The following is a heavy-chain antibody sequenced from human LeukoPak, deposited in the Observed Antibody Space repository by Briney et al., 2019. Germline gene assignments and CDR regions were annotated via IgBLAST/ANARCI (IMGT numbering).Heavy chain of an antibody. CDR3: AKRPPRGSLDY. D-gene: IGHD3-10*01. V-gene: IGHV3-9*01. CDR1: GFTFDDYA. Sequence: PGGSLRLSCAASGFTFDDYAMHWVRQAPGKGLEWVSGISWNSGSIGYADSVKGRFTISRDNAKNSLYLQMNSLRAEDTAVYYCAKRPPRGSLDYWGQGTLVTVSS. CDR2: ISWNSGSI. J-gene: IGHJ4*02.